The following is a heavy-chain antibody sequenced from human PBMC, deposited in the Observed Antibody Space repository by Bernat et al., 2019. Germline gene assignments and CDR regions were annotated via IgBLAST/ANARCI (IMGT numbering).Heavy chain of an antibody. J-gene: IGHJ4*02. CDR3: ARAQYYDFWSGYFYGYYSDY. V-gene: IGHV4-30-4*01. CDR2: IYYSGST. CDR1: GGSISSGDYY. D-gene: IGHD3-3*01. Sequence: QVQLQESGPGLVKPSQTLSLTCTVSGGSISSGDYYWSWIRQPPGKGLEWIGYIYYSGSTYYNPSLKSRVTISVDTSKNQFSLKLSSVTAADTAVYYCARAQYYDFWSGYFYGYYSDYWGQGTLVTVSS.